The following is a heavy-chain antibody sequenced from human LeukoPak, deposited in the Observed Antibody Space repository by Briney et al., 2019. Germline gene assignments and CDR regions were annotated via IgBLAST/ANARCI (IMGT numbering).Heavy chain of an antibody. Sequence: GGSLRLSCAASGFTFSNYGMHWVRQATGKGLEWVSSVGTAGDTDYPGSVKGRFTISRENAKNSLYLQMDSLRAEDTAVYYCAKANGWYGRGYFDLWGRGTLVSVSS. CDR3: AKANGWYGRGYFDL. V-gene: IGHV3-13*01. D-gene: IGHD6-19*01. CDR2: VGTAGDT. J-gene: IGHJ2*01. CDR1: GFTFSNYG.